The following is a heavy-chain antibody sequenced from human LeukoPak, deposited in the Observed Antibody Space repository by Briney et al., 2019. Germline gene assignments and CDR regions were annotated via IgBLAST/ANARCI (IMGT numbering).Heavy chain of an antibody. V-gene: IGHV3-66*01. CDR1: GFTVSSNY. CDR2: IYSGGST. Sequence: AGGSLRLSCAASGFTVSSNYMSWVRQAPGKGLEWVSVIYSGGSTYYADSVKGRFTISRDNSKNTLYLQMNSLRAEDTAVYYCASKGRWFGELLVDYWGQGTLVTVSS. D-gene: IGHD3-10*01. J-gene: IGHJ4*02. CDR3: ASKGRWFGELLVDY.